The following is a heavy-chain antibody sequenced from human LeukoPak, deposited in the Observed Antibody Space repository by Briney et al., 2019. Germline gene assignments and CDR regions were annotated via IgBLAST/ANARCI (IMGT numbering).Heavy chain of an antibody. CDR3: ARSGGTYSFDM. V-gene: IGHV3-74*01. Sequence: GGSLRLSRAACGFTFSMHWMHWVAQAPGKRLVCVSRINTYGSNTTYADSVKGRFSISRDNATNTLYLQMNGLGAEDTAVYYCARSGGTYSFDMWGQGTMVTVSS. J-gene: IGHJ3*02. CDR1: GFTFSMHW. CDR2: INTYGSNT. D-gene: IGHD1-26*01.